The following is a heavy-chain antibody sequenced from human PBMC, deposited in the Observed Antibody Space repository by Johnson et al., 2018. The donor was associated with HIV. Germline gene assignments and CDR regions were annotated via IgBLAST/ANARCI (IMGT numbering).Heavy chain of an antibody. D-gene: IGHD1-26*01. V-gene: IGHV3-13*01. CDR1: GFTFSSYD. J-gene: IGHJ3*02. CDR2: ICTAGDT. Sequence: VQLVESGGGVVQPGRSLRLSCAASGFTFSSYDMHWVRQATGKGLEWVSAICTAGDTYYPGSVKGRFTISRENAKNSLYLQMTSLSAGDTAVYYCARQGGANDAFDIWGQGTMVTVSS. CDR3: ARQGGANDAFDI.